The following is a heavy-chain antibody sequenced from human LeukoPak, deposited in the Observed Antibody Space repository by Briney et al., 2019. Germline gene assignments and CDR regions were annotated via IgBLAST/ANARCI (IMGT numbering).Heavy chain of an antibody. CDR2: VVGSPTMT. J-gene: IGHJ4*02. CDR3: AKAYDYGGKGPSPFDY. CDR1: GFTFSSST. D-gene: IGHD4-23*01. Sequence: PGGSLRLSCAASGFTFSSSTMGWVRQAPGQGLQWVSAVVGSPTMTPYADSVRGRFTISRDNSKNTLSLQMNSLRAEDTAVYYCAKAYDYGGKGPSPFDYWGQGTLVTISS. V-gene: IGHV3-23*01.